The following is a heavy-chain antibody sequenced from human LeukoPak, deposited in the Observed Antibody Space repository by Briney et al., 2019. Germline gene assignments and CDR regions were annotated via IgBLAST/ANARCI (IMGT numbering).Heavy chain of an antibody. CDR2: INHSGST. D-gene: IGHD3-9*01. V-gene: IGHV4-34*01. CDR1: GGSFSGYY. J-gene: IGHJ4*02. CDR3: ARHDILTGYYSYYFDY. Sequence: SETLSLTCAVYGGSFSGYYWSWIRQPPGKGLEWIGEINHSGSTYYNPSLKSRVTISVDTSKNQFSLKLSSVTAADTAVYYCARHDILTGYYSYYFDYWGQGTLVTVSS.